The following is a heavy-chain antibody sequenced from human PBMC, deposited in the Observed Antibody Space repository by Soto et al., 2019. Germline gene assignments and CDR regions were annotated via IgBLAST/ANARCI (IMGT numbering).Heavy chain of an antibody. D-gene: IGHD2-2*01. Sequence: EVQLLESGGGLVQPGGSLRLSCAASGFTFSTQVMSWVRQAPGKGLEGLSAMSGSRGYTYYADSVKGRFTISRANSKNTLYLQMNSLRAANTAVYYCAKISCSSTNCYVVSGAGSYFDSWGQGTLVIVSS. J-gene: IGHJ4*02. CDR3: AKISCSSTNCYVVSGAGSYFDS. CDR2: MSGSRGYT. CDR1: GFTFSTQV. V-gene: IGHV3-23*01.